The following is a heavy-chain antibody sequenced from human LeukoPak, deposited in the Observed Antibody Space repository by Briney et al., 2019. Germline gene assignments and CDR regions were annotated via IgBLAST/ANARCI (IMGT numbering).Heavy chain of an antibody. D-gene: IGHD3-10*01. V-gene: IGHV3-7*01. CDR3: ARGPLIWGRLTFYFHY. Sequence: GGSLRLSCAPSGFTLSSFWMSWVRQAPGKGLEWVAYIKQVGREKYHVDSVKGRFPISRDNAKNSLYLQMISRRAEDTAVYYCARGPLIWGRLTFYFHYWGQGTLVTVSS. CDR1: GFTLSSFW. J-gene: IGHJ4*02. CDR2: IKQVGREK.